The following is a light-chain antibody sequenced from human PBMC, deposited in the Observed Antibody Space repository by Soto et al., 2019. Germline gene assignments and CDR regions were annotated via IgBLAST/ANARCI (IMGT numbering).Light chain of an antibody. CDR3: LHHSTYPLP. V-gene: IGKV1-17*01. Sequence: DIQMTQFPSSLSASVGDRVTITCRASQCIRNDLGWYQQKPGKAPKRLIYAASSWQSGVPSRFSGSGSGTEFTLAIISLQPEVSSTWYCLHHSTYPLPVGQGTKVEIK. CDR2: AAS. J-gene: IGKJ1*01. CDR1: QCIRND.